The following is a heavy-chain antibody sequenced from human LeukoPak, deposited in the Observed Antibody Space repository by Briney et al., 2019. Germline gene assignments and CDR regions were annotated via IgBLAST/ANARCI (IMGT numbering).Heavy chain of an antibody. Sequence: GGSLRLSCAASGFTFSSYWMSWVRQAPGKGLGWVANIKQDGSEKYYVDSVKGRLTISRDNAKNSLYLQMDSLRAEDTAVYYCASFSRITIFGVVTSAFFDYWGQGTLVTVSS. J-gene: IGHJ4*02. CDR3: ASFSRITIFGVVTSAFFDY. CDR2: IKQDGSEK. D-gene: IGHD3-3*01. CDR1: GFTFSSYW. V-gene: IGHV3-7*03.